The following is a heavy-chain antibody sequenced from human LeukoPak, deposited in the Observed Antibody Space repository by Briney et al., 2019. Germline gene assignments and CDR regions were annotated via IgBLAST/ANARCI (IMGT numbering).Heavy chain of an antibody. Sequence: SETLSLTCTVSGGCISSSSYYWGWIRQPPGKGLEWIGSIYYSGGTYYNPSRKSRVTISVDTPKKPFSLKLSSVTAADTAVSYCARLGEYSSGWYTYWYFDLWGRGTLVTVSS. CDR2: IYYSGGT. V-gene: IGHV4-39*01. D-gene: IGHD6-19*01. CDR3: ARLGEYSSGWYTYWYFDL. CDR1: GGCISSSSYY. J-gene: IGHJ2*01.